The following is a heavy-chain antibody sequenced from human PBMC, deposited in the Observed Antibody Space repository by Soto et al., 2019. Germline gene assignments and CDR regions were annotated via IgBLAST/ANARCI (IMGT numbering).Heavy chain of an antibody. Sequence: EVQLVESGGGLVQPEGSLRLSCAASGFTFSSYWMHWIRQAPGKGLVWVSRINSDGSSTSYADSVKGRFTISRDNAKNTLYLQMNSLRAVDTAVYYCARGLYGSGSYRGYWGQGTLVTVSS. CDR1: GFTFSSYW. D-gene: IGHD3-10*01. CDR2: INSDGSST. CDR3: ARGLYGSGSYRGY. J-gene: IGHJ4*02. V-gene: IGHV3-74*01.